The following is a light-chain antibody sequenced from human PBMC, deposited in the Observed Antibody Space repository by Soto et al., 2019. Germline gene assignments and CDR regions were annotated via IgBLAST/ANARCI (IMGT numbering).Light chain of an antibody. J-gene: IGLJ2*01. V-gene: IGLV2-23*02. CDR3: QSYESASEV. CDR1: SSDFGNYNL. Sequence: QSALTQPASVSGSPGQSITISCTGTSSDFGNYNLVSWYQQHPGKVPKLILFEVNKRPSGVSGRFSGSKSGTSASLAISGLQVEDEADYYCQSYESASEVFGGGTQLTVL. CDR2: EVN.